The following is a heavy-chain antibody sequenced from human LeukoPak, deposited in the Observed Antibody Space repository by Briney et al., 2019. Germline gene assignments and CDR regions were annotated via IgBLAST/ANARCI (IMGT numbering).Heavy chain of an antibody. CDR2: IYPGDSDT. J-gene: IGHJ4*02. CDR1: GYSFTSYW. CDR3: ARLIPSGWYAGFFDY. Sequence: GESLQISCKGSGYSFTSYWIGWVRQMPGKGLEWMGIIYPGDSDTRYSPSFQGQVTISADKSISTAYLQWSSLKASDTAMYYCARLIPSGWYAGFFDYWGQGTLVTVSS. D-gene: IGHD6-19*01. V-gene: IGHV5-51*01.